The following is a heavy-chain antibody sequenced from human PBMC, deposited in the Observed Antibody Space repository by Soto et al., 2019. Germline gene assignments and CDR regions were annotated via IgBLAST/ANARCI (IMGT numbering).Heavy chain of an antibody. CDR2: IYYSGST. V-gene: IGHV4-59*01. Sequence: QVQLQESGPGLVKPSETLSLPCTVSGGSISSYYWSWIRQPPGKGLEWIGYIYYSGSTNYNPSLTSRVTISVYKSKNQFSLKLSSVTAADTAVYYCARGDTIVGVSYYDYMDVLGKGTTVTVSS. CDR3: ARGDTIVGVSYYDYMDV. CDR1: GGSISSYY. D-gene: IGHD3-3*01. J-gene: IGHJ6*03.